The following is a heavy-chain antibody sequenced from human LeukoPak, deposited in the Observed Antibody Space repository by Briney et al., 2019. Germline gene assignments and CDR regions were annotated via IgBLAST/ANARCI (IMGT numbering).Heavy chain of an antibody. CDR2: IKQDGSAK. D-gene: IGHD2-2*01. CDR1: GFTLSSYW. V-gene: IGHV3-7*01. Sequence: GGSLRLSCAASGFTLSSYWMSWVRQAPGKGLEWVANIKQDGSAKDYVDSVKGRFTISRENVKNSLYLQMNSLRVDDTAIYYCARVYQSTSGRAIDYWGQGTLVTVSS. CDR3: ARVYQSTSGRAIDY. J-gene: IGHJ4*02.